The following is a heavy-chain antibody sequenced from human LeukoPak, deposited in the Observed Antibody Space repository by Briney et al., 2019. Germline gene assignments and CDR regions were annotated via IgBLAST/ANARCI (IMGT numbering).Heavy chain of an antibody. CDR2: IRYDGGNK. V-gene: IGHV3-30*02. CDR1: GFTFSSYG. CDR3: AKDTRATVTTGNWFDP. J-gene: IGHJ5*02. Sequence: GGSLRLSCAASGFTFSSYGMHWVRQAPGKGLEWVAFIRYDGGNKYYADSVKGRFTISRDNSRNMLYLQMNSLRAEDTAMYYCAKDTRATVTTGNWFDPWGQGTLVTVSS. D-gene: IGHD4-17*01.